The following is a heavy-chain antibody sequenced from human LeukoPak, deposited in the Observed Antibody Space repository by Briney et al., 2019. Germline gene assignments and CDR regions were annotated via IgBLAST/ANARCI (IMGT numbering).Heavy chain of an antibody. V-gene: IGHV1-2*06. CDR1: GYTFTGYY. J-gene: IGHJ4*02. Sequence: ASVKVSCKASGYTFTGYYMHWVRQAPGQGLEWMGRINPNSGGTNYAQKFQGRVTMTRDTSISTAYMELSRLRSDDTAVYYCARGGVVVITSFDYWGQGTLVTVSS. CDR2: INPNSGGT. D-gene: IGHD3-22*01. CDR3: ARGGVVVITSFDY.